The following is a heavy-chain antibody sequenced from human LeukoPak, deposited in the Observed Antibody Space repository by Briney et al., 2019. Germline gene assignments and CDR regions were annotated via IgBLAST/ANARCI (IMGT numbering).Heavy chain of an antibody. J-gene: IGHJ6*02. CDR1: GFTFSSYS. Sequence: GGSLRLSCAASGFTFSSYSMNWVRQAPGKGLEWVSSISSSSSYIYYADSVKGRFTISRDNAKNSLYLQMNSLRAEDTAVYYCARDRHCTNGVCQPYYYYGMDVWGQGTTVTVSS. V-gene: IGHV3-21*01. CDR3: ARDRHCTNGVCQPYYYYGMDV. D-gene: IGHD2-8*01. CDR2: ISSSSSYI.